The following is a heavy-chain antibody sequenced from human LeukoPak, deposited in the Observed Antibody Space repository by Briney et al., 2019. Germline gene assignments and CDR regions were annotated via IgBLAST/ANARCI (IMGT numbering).Heavy chain of an antibody. CDR3: ARELYCSSTSCYSTDFDY. D-gene: IGHD2-2*02. CDR2: INSDGSST. CDR1: GFTFSSYG. J-gene: IGHJ4*02. V-gene: IGHV3-74*01. Sequence: GGSLRLSCAASGFTFSSYGMSWVRQAPGKGLVWVSRINSDGSSTSYADSVKGRFTISRDNAKNTLYLQMNSLRAEDTAVYYCARELYCSSTSCYSTDFDYWGQGTLVTVSS.